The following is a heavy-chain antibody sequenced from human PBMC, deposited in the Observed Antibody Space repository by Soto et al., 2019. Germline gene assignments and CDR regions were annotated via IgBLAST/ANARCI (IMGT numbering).Heavy chain of an antibody. J-gene: IGHJ5*02. CDR3: ARGLTHTTLGGLERFDP. CDR2: IYYSGST. Sequence: QVQLQESGPGLVKPSQTLSLTCTVSGGSISSGGYYWSWIRQHPGKGLEWIGYIYYSGSTYYNPSLKSRVTISVDTSKNQFSLKLSSVTAADTAVYYCARGLTHTTLGGLERFDPWGQGTLVTVSS. V-gene: IGHV4-31*03. D-gene: IGHD1-1*01. CDR1: GGSISSGGYY.